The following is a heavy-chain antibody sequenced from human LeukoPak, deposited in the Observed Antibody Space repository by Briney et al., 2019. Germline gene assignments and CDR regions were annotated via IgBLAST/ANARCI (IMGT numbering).Heavy chain of an antibody. CDR1: GFTFSSYA. CDR2: ISSNGGST. V-gene: IGHV3-64*01. D-gene: IGHD4-17*01. Sequence: PGGSLRLSCAASGFTFSSYAMHWVRQAPGKGLEYVSAISSNGGSTYYANSVKGRFTISRDNSKNTLYLQMNSLRAEDTAVYYCARAADYALFDYWGQGTLVTVSS. J-gene: IGHJ4*02. CDR3: ARAADYALFDY.